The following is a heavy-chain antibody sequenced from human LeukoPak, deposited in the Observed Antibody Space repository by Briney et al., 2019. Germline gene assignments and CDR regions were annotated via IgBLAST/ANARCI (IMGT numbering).Heavy chain of an antibody. V-gene: IGHV3-23*01. D-gene: IGHD4-17*01. CDR2: ISGSGVRT. CDR3: AKSYGDYLVVDY. CDR1: GFTFISYA. J-gene: IGHJ4*02. Sequence: PGGSLRLSCAASGFTFISYAMSWVRQAPGKGLEWVSGISGSGVRTYYADSVKGRFIISRDNSKNTVLLQMNSLRAEDTAVYYCAKSYGDYLVVDYWGQGTLVTVSS.